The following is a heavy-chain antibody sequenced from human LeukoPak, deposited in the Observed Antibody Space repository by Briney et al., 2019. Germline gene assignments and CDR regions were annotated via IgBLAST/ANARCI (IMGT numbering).Heavy chain of an antibody. V-gene: IGHV3-23*01. CDR2: ISGSGGST. CDR1: GFTFSSYA. Sequence: PGGSLRLSCAASGFTFSSYAMSWVRQAPGKGLEWVSAISGSGGSTYYADSVKGRFTISRDNSKNTLYLQMNSLRAEDTAMYYCARGYCSGGSCSKFDYWGQGTLVTVSS. D-gene: IGHD2-15*01. J-gene: IGHJ4*02. CDR3: ARGYCSGGSCSKFDY.